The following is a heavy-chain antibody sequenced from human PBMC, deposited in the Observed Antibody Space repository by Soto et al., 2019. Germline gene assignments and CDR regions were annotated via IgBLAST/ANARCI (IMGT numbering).Heavy chain of an antibody. CDR3: ARGGQKSIAAREPTDV. J-gene: IGHJ6*02. CDR1: GGSINSYW. V-gene: IGHV4-4*07. D-gene: IGHD6-6*01. Sequence: SETLSLTCSVSGGSINSYWWSWIRQPAGKGLEWIGRVYSSGTTDYNPSLNSRATMSVETSKNQFSLKLSSVTAEDTAVYYCARGGQKSIAAREPTDVWGQGTPVTVSS. CDR2: VYSSGTT.